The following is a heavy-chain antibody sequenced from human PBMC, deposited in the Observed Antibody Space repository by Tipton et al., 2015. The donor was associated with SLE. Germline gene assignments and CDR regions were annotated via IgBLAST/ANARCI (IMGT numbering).Heavy chain of an antibody. V-gene: IGHV4-39*07. CDR3: ARGTGDPFDY. CDR1: GGSISSSSYY. J-gene: IGHJ4*02. Sequence: TLSLTCTVSGGSISSSSYYWGWIRQPPGKGLEWIGSIYTSGSTNYDPSLKSRVTMSVDTSKNQFSLKLGSVTAADTAVYYCARGTGDPFDYWGQGTLVTVSS. CDR2: IYTSGST.